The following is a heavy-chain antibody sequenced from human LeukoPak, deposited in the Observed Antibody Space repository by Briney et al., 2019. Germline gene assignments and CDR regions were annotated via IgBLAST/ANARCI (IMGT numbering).Heavy chain of an antibody. V-gene: IGHV3-53*01. J-gene: IGHJ3*02. CDR3: ARDRVETIFGVVIRDYAFDI. CDR2: IYSGGST. D-gene: IGHD3-3*01. CDR1: GFTVSSNY. Sequence: GGSLRLSCAASGFTVSSNYMSWVRQAPGKGLEWVSVIYSGGSTYYADSVKGRFTISRDNSKNTLYLQMNSLRAEDTAVYYCARDRVETIFGVVIRDYAFDIWGQGTMVTVSS.